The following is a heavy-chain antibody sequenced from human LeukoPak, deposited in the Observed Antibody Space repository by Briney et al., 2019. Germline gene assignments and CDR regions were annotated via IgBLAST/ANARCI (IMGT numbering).Heavy chain of an antibody. V-gene: IGHV4-4*07. CDR2: IYSGGST. Sequence: SETLSLTCTVSGGSITGYYWTWIRQPAGKGLEWIGRIYSGGSTNYNPPLKSRVTMSVDTSKNQFSLKLSSVAAADTAVYYCATGRDADSARGYYDMDVWGQGTTVTVSS. D-gene: IGHD5-24*01. CDR3: ATGRDADSARGYYDMDV. J-gene: IGHJ6*02. CDR1: GGSITGYY.